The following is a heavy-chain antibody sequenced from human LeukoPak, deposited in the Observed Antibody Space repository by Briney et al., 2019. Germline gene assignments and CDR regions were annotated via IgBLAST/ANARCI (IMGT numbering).Heavy chain of an antibody. CDR2: IYYSGST. J-gene: IGHJ6*03. CDR1: GGSISSSSYY. CDR3: ARLSYDILTGTTYYYYYYMDV. D-gene: IGHD3-9*01. V-gene: IGHV4-39*01. Sequence: PSETLSLTCTVSGGSISSSSYYWGWIRQPPGEGLEWIGSIYYSGSTYYNPSLKSRVTISVDTSKNQFSLKLSSVTAADTAVYYCARLSYDILTGTTYYYYYYMDVWGKGTTVTISS.